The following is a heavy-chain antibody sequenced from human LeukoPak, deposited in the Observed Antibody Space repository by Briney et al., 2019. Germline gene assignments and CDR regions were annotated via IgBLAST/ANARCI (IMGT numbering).Heavy chain of an antibody. CDR1: GFTVSSNY. Sequence: GGSLRLSCAASGFTVSSNYMSWGRQAPGEGVEWGSVIYSGGSTYYADSVKGRFTISRDNSKNTLYLQMNSLRAEDTAVYYCARMRWFGEPYYFDYWGQGTLVTVSS. D-gene: IGHD3-10*01. CDR2: IYSGGST. J-gene: IGHJ4*02. V-gene: IGHV3-53*01. CDR3: ARMRWFGEPYYFDY.